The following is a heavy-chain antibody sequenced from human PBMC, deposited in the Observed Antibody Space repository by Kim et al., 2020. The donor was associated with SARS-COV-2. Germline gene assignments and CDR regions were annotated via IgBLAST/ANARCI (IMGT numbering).Heavy chain of an antibody. CDR1: GGSISSSSYY. V-gene: IGHV4-39*07. D-gene: IGHD3-9*01. J-gene: IGHJ4*01. CDR2: IYYSGST. CDR3: ARDLQFDWLLTTRYFD. Sequence: SETLSLTCTVSGGSISSSSYYWGWIRQPPGKGLEWIGSIYYSGSTYYNPSLKSRVTISVDTSKNQFSLKLSSVTAADTAVYYCARDLQFDWLLTTRYFD.